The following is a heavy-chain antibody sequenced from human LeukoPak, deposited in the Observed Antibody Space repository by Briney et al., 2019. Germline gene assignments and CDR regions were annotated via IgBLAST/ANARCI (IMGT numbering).Heavy chain of an antibody. CDR1: GGSISSSSYY. CDR3: ARSVIRTGPPPEFHP. CDR2: IYYSGST. J-gene: IGHJ5*02. D-gene: IGHD3/OR15-3a*01. Sequence: SETLSLTCTVSGGSISSSSYYWGWIREPPGRGLEWIGSIYYSGSTYYNPSLKTRVTISVDTSKNHLSLELSSVTAADTAVYYCARSVIRTGPPPEFHPWGQGTLVTVSS. V-gene: IGHV4-39*02.